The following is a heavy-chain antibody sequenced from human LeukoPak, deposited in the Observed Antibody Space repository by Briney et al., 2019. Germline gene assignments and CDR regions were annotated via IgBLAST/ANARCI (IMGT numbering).Heavy chain of an antibody. J-gene: IGHJ4*02. CDR2: ISYDGSNK. CDR3: ARFSSSSPGYFDY. Sequence: GGSLRLSCAASRFTFSSYAMHWVRQAPGKGLEWVAVISYDGSNKYYADSVKGRFTISRDNSKNTLYLQMNSLRAEDTAMYYCARFSSSSPGYFDYWGQGTLVTVSS. V-gene: IGHV3-30-3*01. D-gene: IGHD6-6*01. CDR1: RFTFSSYA.